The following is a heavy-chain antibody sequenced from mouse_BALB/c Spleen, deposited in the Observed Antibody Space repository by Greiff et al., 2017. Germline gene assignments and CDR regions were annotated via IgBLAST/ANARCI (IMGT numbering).Heavy chain of an antibody. J-gene: IGHJ4*01. Sequence: DVKLQESGPGLVKPSQSLSLTCSVTGYSITSGYYWNWIRQFPGNKLEWMGYISYDGSNNYNPSLKNRISITRDTSKNQFFLKLNSVTTEDTATYYCARGGGGMDYWGQGTSVTVSS. CDR3: ARGGGGMDY. CDR2: ISYDGSN. CDR1: GYSITSGYY. V-gene: IGHV3-6*02.